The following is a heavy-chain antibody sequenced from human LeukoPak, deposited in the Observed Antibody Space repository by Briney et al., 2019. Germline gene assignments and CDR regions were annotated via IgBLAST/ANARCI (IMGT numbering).Heavy chain of an antibody. V-gene: IGHV5-51*01. Sequence: GESLKISCKGSGYTFTSYWIGWVRQMPGKGLDWMEIIYPGDSDTRYRPSFQGQVTISADKSISTAYLQWSSLKASDTAMYYCALYFDTYYFDYWGQGTLVTVSS. CDR3: ALYFDTYYFDY. J-gene: IGHJ4*02. CDR2: IYPGDSDT. D-gene: IGHD2-2*02. CDR1: GYTFTSYW.